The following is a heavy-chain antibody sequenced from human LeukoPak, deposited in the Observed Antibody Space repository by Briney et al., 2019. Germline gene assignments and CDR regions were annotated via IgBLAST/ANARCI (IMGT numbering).Heavy chain of an antibody. J-gene: IGHJ1*01. CDR2: IKQDGSEK. CDR1: GFTFSSYW. Sequence: GGSLRLSCAASGFTFSSYWMSWVRQAPGKGLEWVANIKQDGSEKYYVDSVKGRFTISRDNAKNSLYLQMNSLRAEDTAVYYCARGKYDGSPLLQHWGQGTLVTVSS. D-gene: IGHD3-22*01. CDR3: ARGKYDGSPLLQH. V-gene: IGHV3-7*03.